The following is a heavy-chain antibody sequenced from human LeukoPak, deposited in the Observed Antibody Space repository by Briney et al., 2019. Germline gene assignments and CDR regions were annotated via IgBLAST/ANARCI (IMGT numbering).Heavy chain of an antibody. J-gene: IGHJ4*02. CDR1: GFTFSSLG. D-gene: IGHD3-9*01. CDR3: AKGRQYSFDYLIDY. Sequence: GGSLRLSCVASGFTFSSLGTHWVRQAPGKGLEWVAVISSDGSKKNYADSVKGRLTLSRDNSKNTVYLQVDSLRTEDTAVYYCAKGRQYSFDYLIDYWGQGTLVTVSS. V-gene: IGHV3-30*18. CDR2: ISSDGSKK.